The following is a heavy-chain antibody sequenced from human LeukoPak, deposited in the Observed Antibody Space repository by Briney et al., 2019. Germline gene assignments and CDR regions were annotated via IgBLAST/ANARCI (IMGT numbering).Heavy chain of an antibody. CDR2: TYYRSKWFN. CDR3: ARDGGLGLDYFDY. D-gene: IGHD3-16*01. Sequence: SQTLSLTCAISGDSVSSNSAAWNWVRQSPSRGLEWLGRTYYRSKWFNDYSISVKSRITVNPDTSKNQFSLQLTSVTPEDTAVYYCARDGGLGLDYFDYWGQGTLVTVSS. J-gene: IGHJ4*02. V-gene: IGHV6-1*01. CDR1: GDSVSSNSAA.